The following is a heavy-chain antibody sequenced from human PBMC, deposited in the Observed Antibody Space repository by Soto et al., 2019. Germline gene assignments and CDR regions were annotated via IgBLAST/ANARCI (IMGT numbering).Heavy chain of an antibody. CDR3: ARDIDGIFGY. V-gene: IGHV4-4*02. D-gene: IGHD3-3*01. CDR2: SYHSGST. J-gene: IGHJ4*02. Sequence: NPSETLSLTCAVSGGTISSSNWWRWVRKPPGKGLEWIGESYHSGSTNYNPSLKSRVTISVDKSKNQFSLKLSSVTAADTAVYYCARDIDGIFGYWGQGTLVTVSS. CDR1: GGTISSSNW.